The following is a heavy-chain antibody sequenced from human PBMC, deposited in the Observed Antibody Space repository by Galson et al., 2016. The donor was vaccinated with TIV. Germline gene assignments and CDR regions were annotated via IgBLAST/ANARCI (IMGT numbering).Heavy chain of an antibody. J-gene: IGHJ6*02. V-gene: IGHV5-10-1*01. D-gene: IGHD3-16*01. CDR3: ASSGDIESLLGIYGMDV. Sequence: QSGAEVTKPGESLRISCKGSGHRFTSKWISWVRQMPGKGLEWMGKIDLSDSYTNYSPTFQGHVTLSVDKSISTAYLQWSSRRASDTAMYYCASSGDIESLLGIYGMDVWGQGTTVTVSS. CDR2: IDLSDSYT. CDR1: GHRFTSKW.